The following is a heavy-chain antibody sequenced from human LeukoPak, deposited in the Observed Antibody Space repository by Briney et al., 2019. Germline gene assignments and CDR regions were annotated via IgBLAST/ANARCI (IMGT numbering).Heavy chain of an antibody. CDR1: GGSISSYY. CDR3: ARDRCNSTTCASRGAFDI. D-gene: IGHD2-2*01. Sequence: SETLSLTCTVSGGSISSYYWSWIRQPAGKGLEWIGRIYASGSTNYNPSLTSRVTMSVDTSKNQFSLKLTSVTAADTAVYYCARDRCNSTTCASRGAFDIWGQGTMVTVSS. J-gene: IGHJ3*02. CDR2: IYASGST. V-gene: IGHV4-4*07.